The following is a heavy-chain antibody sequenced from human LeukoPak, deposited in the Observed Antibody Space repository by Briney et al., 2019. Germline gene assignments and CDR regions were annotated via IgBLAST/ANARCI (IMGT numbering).Heavy chain of an antibody. CDR2: ISYSGST. CDR1: GGSISSGGYY. J-gene: IGHJ5*02. CDR3: ARLYCSTTRCYVGNNWFGP. D-gene: IGHD2-2*01. V-gene: IGHV4-31*03. Sequence: SETLSLTCTVSGGSISSGGYYWSWIRQHPGKGLEWVGYISYSGSTYYSPSLQSRVTISMDTSKNQFSLQLSSVSAADTAVYYCARLYCSTTRCYVGNNWFGPWGQGTLVTVSS.